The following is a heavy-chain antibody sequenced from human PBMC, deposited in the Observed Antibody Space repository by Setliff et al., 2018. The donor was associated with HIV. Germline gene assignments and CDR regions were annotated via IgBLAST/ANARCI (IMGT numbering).Heavy chain of an antibody. V-gene: IGHV4-59*12. J-gene: IGHJ6*03. CDR3: ARGAPGYRNFYYYMDV. CDR1: GGSINTYY. Sequence: PSETLSLTCTVSGGSINTYYWTWIRQSPGKGLEWIGYFYHSGSTNYNPSLKSRVSISVDTSKSQFPLKMTSVTAADTAVYYCARGAPGYRNFYYYMDVWDKGTTVTVSS. D-gene: IGHD6-13*01. CDR2: FYHSGST.